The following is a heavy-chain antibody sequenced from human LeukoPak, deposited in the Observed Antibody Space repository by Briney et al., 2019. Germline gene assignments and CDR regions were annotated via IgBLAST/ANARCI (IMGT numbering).Heavy chain of an antibody. CDR2: INHSGST. J-gene: IGHJ4*02. V-gene: IGHV4-34*01. D-gene: IGHD4-23*01. CDR3: ARGRPRVNDY. CDR1: GGSFSGYY. Sequence: SETLSLTCAVYGGSFSGYYLSWIRQPPGKGLEWIGEINHSGSTNYNPSLKSRVTISVDTSKNQFSLKLSSVTAADTAVYYCARGRPRVNDYWGQGTLVTVSS.